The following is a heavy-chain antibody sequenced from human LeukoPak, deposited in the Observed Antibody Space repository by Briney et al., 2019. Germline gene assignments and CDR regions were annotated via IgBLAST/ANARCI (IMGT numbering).Heavy chain of an antibody. J-gene: IGHJ4*02. CDR3: ARQGMTTATFDY. D-gene: IGHD4-17*01. CDR2: IYYSGST. V-gene: IGHV4-59*08. Sequence: PSETLSLTCTVSGGSISSYYWSWIRQPPGKGLEWIGTIYYSGSTKNNPSLKSRVTMSVDTSKNHFSLKLSSVTAADTAVYYCARQGMTTATFDYWGQGTLVTVSS. CDR1: GGSISSYY.